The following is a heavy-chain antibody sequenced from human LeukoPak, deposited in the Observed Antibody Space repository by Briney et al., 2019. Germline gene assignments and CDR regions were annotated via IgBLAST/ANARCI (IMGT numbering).Heavy chain of an antibody. Sequence: SETLSLTCAVYGGSFSGYYWSWIRQPPGKGLEWIGEINHSGSTNSNPSLKSRVTISVDTSKNQFSLKLSSVTAADTAVYYCARGGEEDNWFDPWGQGTLVTVSS. CDR1: GGSFSGYY. CDR2: INHSGST. J-gene: IGHJ5*02. CDR3: ARGGEEDNWFDP. V-gene: IGHV4-34*01.